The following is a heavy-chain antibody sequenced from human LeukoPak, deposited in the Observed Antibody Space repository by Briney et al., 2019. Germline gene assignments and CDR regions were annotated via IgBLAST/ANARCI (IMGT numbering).Heavy chain of an antibody. CDR2: ISYDGSNK. D-gene: IGHD2-2*01. J-gene: IGHJ4*02. CDR3: ARDKAVVVPAYFDY. V-gene: IGHV3-30*04. Sequence: RGSLRLSCAASGFTFSSYAMHWVRQAPGKGLEWVAVISYDGSNKYYADSVKGRFTISRDNSKNTLYLQMNSLRAEDTAVYYCARDKAVVVPAYFDYWGQGTLVTVSS. CDR1: GFTFSSYA.